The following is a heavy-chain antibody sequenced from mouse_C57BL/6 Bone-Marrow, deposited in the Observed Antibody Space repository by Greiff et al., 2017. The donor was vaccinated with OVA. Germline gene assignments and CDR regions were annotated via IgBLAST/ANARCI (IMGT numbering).Heavy chain of an antibody. D-gene: IGHD1-1*01. CDR3: ARLYYYGSSHWYFDV. V-gene: IGHV5-15*01. Sequence: EVQLVESGGGLVQPGGSLKLSCAASGFTFSDYGMAWVRQAPRKGPEWVAFISNLAYSIYYADTVTGRFTISRENAKNTLYLEMSSLRSEDTAMYYCARLYYYGSSHWYFDVWGTGTTVTVSS. J-gene: IGHJ1*03. CDR2: ISNLAYSI. CDR1: GFTFSDYG.